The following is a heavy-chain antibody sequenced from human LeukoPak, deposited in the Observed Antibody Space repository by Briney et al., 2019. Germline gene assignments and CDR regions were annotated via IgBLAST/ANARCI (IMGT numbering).Heavy chain of an antibody. CDR3: ATRSGTYYNY. CDR1: GFTFSSYW. CDR2: IKQDGSEK. V-gene: IGHV3-7*03. J-gene: IGHJ4*02. Sequence: GGSLRLSCAASGFTFSSYWMSWVRQAPGKGLEWVANIKQDGSEKYYVDSVKGRFTISRDNAKKSLYLQINSLRTEDTAVYYCATRSGTYYNYWGRGSLVTVSS. D-gene: IGHD1-26*01.